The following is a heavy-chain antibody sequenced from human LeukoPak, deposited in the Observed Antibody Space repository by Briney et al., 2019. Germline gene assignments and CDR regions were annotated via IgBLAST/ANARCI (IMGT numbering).Heavy chain of an antibody. CDR3: ARGYYDTPHYGMDV. CDR2: IYHSGST. J-gene: IGHJ6*02. V-gene: IGHV4-30-2*01. CDR1: GGSISSGGYS. Sequence: SETLSLTCAVSGGSISSGGYSWSWIRQPPGKGLEWIGYIYHSGSTYYNPSLKSRVTISVDRSKNQFSLKLSSVTAADTAVYYCARGYYDTPHYGMDVWGQGTTVTVFS. D-gene: IGHD3-9*01.